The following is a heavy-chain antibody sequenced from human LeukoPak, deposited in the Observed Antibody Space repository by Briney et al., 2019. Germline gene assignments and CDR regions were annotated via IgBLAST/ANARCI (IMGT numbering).Heavy chain of an antibody. CDR2: INHSGST. V-gene: IGHV4-34*01. Sequence: SETLSLTSAVYGGSFSGYYWSWIRQPPGKGLEWIGEINHSGSTNYNPSLKSRVTISVDTSKNQFSLKLSSVTAADTAVYYCARGRPILGYCSSTSCYLAGRFDYWGQGTLVTVSS. CDR3: ARGRPILGYCSSTSCYLAGRFDY. J-gene: IGHJ4*02. D-gene: IGHD2-2*01. CDR1: GGSFSGYY.